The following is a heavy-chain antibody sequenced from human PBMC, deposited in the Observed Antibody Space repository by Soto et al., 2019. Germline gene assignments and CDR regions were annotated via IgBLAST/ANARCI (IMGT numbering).Heavy chain of an antibody. CDR3: AKDENPLKVEYSSSSFDY. V-gene: IGHV3-23*01. Sequence: GGSLRLSCAASGFTFSSYAMSWVRQAPGKGLEWVSAISGSGGSTYYADSVKGRFTISRDNTKNTLYLQMNSLRAEDTAVYYCAKDENPLKVEYSSSSFDYWGQGTLVTVSS. CDR2: ISGSGGST. D-gene: IGHD6-6*01. J-gene: IGHJ4*02. CDR1: GFTFSSYA.